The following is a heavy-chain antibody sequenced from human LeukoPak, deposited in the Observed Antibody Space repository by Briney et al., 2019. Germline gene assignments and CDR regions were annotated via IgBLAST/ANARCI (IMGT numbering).Heavy chain of an antibody. Sequence: ASVKVSCKASGYTFTSYGISWVRQAPGQGLEWMGWINPNSGGTNYAQKFQGRVTMTRDTSISTAYMELSRLRSDDTAVYYCARERSTSPPVYYYMDVWGKGTTVTVSS. J-gene: IGHJ6*03. D-gene: IGHD2-2*01. CDR1: GYTFTSYG. CDR2: INPNSGGT. V-gene: IGHV1-2*02. CDR3: ARERSTSPPVYYYMDV.